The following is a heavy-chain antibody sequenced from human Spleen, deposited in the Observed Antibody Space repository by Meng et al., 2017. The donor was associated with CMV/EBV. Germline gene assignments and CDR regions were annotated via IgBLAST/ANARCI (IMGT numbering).Heavy chain of an antibody. D-gene: IGHD2-2*01. CDR3: AGSYGYCSSTSCSYYYYAMDV. CDR2: IYHSGST. J-gene: IGHJ6*02. Sequence: SETLSLTCTVSGYSISSNYYWAWIRQPPGKGLEYIGSIYHSGSTYFNPSLQSRITISVDTSKNQFSLKLSSVTAADTAVYYCAGSYGYCSSTSCSYYYYAMDVWGQGTTVTVSS. CDR1: GYSISSNYY. V-gene: IGHV4-38-2*02.